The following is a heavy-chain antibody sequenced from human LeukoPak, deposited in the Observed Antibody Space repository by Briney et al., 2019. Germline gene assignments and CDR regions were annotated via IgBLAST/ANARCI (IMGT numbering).Heavy chain of an antibody. CDR2: MSSSSRTI. Sequence: GGSLRLSCAASGFIVSTSNMNWVRQAPGKGLEWVSFMSSSSRTIYYADSVKGRVSISRDNAKNSLYLQMNSLRAEDTAVYYCAKDNYGSGSNYFEYWGQGTLVTVSS. D-gene: IGHD3-10*01. J-gene: IGHJ4*02. CDR1: GFIVSTSN. CDR3: AKDNYGSGSNYFEY. V-gene: IGHV3-48*01.